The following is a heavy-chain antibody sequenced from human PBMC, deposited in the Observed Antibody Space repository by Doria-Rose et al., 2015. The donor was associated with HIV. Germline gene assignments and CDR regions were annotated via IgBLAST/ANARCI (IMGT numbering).Heavy chain of an antibody. D-gene: IGHD1-26*01. Sequence: QLVESGAELRKPGASVRVSYKASGYTFTTYEINWLRQAAGQGLEWLGWMDPYTGNTGSAQKFQGRLSMTRNNSMDTAYMQLSSLRSEDTAIYYCARVYSGSYISPADFWGQGTLVTVSS. CDR3: ARVYSGSYISPADF. CDR2: MDPYTGNT. V-gene: IGHV1-8*02. J-gene: IGHJ4*02. CDR1: GYTFTTYE.